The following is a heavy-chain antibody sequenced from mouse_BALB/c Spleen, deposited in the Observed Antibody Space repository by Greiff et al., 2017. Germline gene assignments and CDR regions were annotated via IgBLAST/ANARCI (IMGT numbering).Heavy chain of an antibody. D-gene: IGHD2-1*01. Sequence: EVQVVESGGGLVKPGGSLKLSCAASGFTFSDYYMYWVRQTPEKRLEWVATISDGGSYTYYPDSVKGRFTISRDNAKNNLYLQMSSLKSEDTAMYYCARDRGNLYAMDDWGQGTSVTVSS. CDR2: ISDGGSYT. J-gene: IGHJ4*01. CDR3: ARDRGNLYAMDD. CDR1: GFTFSDYY. V-gene: IGHV5-4*02.